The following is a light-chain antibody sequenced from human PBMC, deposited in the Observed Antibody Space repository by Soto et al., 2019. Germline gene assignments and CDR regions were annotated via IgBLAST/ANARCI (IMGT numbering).Light chain of an antibody. Sequence: QSALTQPASVSGSPGQSITISCTGTSSDVGGYNYVSWYQQHPGKAPKFIIYEVSNRPSGVSNRFSGSKSGNTASLTISGLQAEDEADYYFSSYTSSGTLVFGGGTKLTVL. CDR1: SSDVGGYNY. CDR3: SSYTSSGTLV. J-gene: IGLJ2*01. V-gene: IGLV2-14*01. CDR2: EVS.